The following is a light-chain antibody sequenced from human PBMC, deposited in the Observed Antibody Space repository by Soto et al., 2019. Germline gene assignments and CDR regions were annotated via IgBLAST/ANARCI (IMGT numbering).Light chain of an antibody. CDR2: EVT. V-gene: IGLV2-14*01. Sequence: QSALTQPASVSGSPGRSITISCTGTSNDVGGYNYVSWYQQHPGKAPKLMISEVTNRPSGVSTRFSGSKSGNTASLTISGLQAEDEADYYCSSYTTTSTVLFGGGTKVTVL. CDR1: SNDVGGYNY. CDR3: SSYTTTSTVL. J-gene: IGLJ2*01.